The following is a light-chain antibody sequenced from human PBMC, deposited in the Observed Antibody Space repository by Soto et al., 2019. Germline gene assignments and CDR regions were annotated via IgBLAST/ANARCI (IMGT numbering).Light chain of an antibody. CDR3: QQYGSSPLFT. Sequence: EIVLTQSTGTLSLSPGERATLSCRASQSISSSYLAWYQQKPGQAPRLLIYGASSRATGIPDRFSGSGSGTGFTLTISRLEPEDFAVYYCQQYGSSPLFTFGPGTKVDIK. J-gene: IGKJ3*01. CDR2: GAS. CDR1: QSISSSY. V-gene: IGKV3-20*01.